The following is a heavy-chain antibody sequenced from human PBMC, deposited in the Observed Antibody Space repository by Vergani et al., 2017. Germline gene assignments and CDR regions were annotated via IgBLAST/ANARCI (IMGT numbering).Heavy chain of an antibody. V-gene: IGHV3-30*02. CDR2: TRYDGIVE. CDR3: VRDRGLXAGGRCYTEAWDY. CDR1: GFTFTNYG. Sequence: VQLLESGGGLVQPGTSLRLSCAASGFTFTNYGMHWVRQAPGKGLEWVAFTRYDGIVEYYGDSVRGRFTISRDIAKNTLYLQVRSLRLEDTGVYHCVRDRGLXAGGRCYTEAWDYWGQGTPVTVSS. J-gene: IGHJ4*02. D-gene: IGHD2-2*02.